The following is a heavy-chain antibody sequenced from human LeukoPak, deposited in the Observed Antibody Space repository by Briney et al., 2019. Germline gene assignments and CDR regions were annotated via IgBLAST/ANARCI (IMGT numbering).Heavy chain of an antibody. Sequence: SETLSLTCTVSGGSISSSSYYWGWIRQPPGKGLEWIGSIYYSGSTYYNPSLKSRVTISVDTSKNQFSLKLSSVTAADTAVYYCARDRGYHYGSGSYTPVDAFDIWGQGTMVTVSS. CDR1: GGSISSSSYY. V-gene: IGHV4-39*07. CDR2: IYYSGST. D-gene: IGHD3-10*01. CDR3: ARDRGYHYGSGSYTPVDAFDI. J-gene: IGHJ3*02.